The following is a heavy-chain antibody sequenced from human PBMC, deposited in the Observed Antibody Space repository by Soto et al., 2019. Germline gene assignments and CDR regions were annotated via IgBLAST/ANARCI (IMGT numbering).Heavy chain of an antibody. D-gene: IGHD3-16*01. CDR2: ISATTTTI. CDR1: GISLRHYN. CDR3: LREGEAFTYYMYV. Sequence: GGSLRLSCAASGISLRHYNMNWVRQAPGKGLEWVSYISATTTTIYYADSVKGRFTISRDNANESVYLQMDSLRAEDTAVYYCLREGEAFTYYMYVWAKGSTVTVSS. J-gene: IGHJ6*03. V-gene: IGHV3-48*01.